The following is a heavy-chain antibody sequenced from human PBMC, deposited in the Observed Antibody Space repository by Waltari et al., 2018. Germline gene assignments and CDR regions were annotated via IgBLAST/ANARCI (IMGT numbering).Heavy chain of an antibody. J-gene: IGHJ4*02. Sequence: EVQLVQSGAVVKKPGESLKISCKGSGYSFTPYWIGWVRQMPGKGLEWMGFVYAGDSDTRYSPSFKGQVIISVDKSISTAYLQWSNLKASDTAMYFCAREKGFSSGNFDYWGQGTLVTVSS. CDR1: GYSFTPYW. CDR3: AREKGFSSGNFDY. D-gene: IGHD6-25*01. V-gene: IGHV5-51*01. CDR2: VYAGDSDT.